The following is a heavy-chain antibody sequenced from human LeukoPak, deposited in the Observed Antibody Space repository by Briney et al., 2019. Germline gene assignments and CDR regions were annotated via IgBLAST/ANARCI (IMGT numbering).Heavy chain of an antibody. CDR1: GGTFISYA. CDR3: ARASGSYSALDY. J-gene: IGHJ4*02. D-gene: IGHD1-26*01. CDR2: IIPIFGTA. V-gene: IGHV1-69*13. Sequence: SVKVSCKASGGTFISYAISWVRQAPGQGLEWMGGIIPIFGTANYAQKFQGRVTITADESTSTAYMELSSLRSEDTAVYYCARASGSYSALDYWGQGTLVTVSS.